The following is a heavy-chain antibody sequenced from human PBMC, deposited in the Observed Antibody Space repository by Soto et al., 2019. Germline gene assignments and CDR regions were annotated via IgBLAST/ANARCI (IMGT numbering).Heavy chain of an antibody. J-gene: IGHJ4*02. D-gene: IGHD6-13*01. Sequence: SETLSLTCTVSGGSISSGGYYWSWIRQHPGKGLEWIGYIYYSGSTYYNPSLKSRVTISVDTSKNQFSLKLSSVTAADTAVYYCARWSGYSSSWSYYFDYWGQGTLVTVSS. V-gene: IGHV4-31*03. CDR3: ARWSGYSSSWSYYFDY. CDR2: IYYSGST. CDR1: GGSISSGGYY.